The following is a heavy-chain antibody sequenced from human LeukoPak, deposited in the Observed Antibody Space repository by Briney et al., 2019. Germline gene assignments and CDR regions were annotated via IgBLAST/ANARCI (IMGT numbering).Heavy chain of an antibody. D-gene: IGHD2-2*01. CDR3: AKDWGYCSSTSCYYFDY. CDR2: ISYDGSNK. Sequence: GGSLRLYCAASGFTFSSYGMHWVRQAPGKGLEWVAVISYDGSNKYYADSVKGRFTISRDNSKNTLYLQMNSLRAEDTAVYYCAKDWGYCSSTSCYYFDYWGQGTLVTVSS. V-gene: IGHV3-30*18. J-gene: IGHJ4*02. CDR1: GFTFSSYG.